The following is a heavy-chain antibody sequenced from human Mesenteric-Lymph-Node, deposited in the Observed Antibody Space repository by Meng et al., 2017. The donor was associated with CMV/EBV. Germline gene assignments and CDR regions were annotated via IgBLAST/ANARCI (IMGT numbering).Heavy chain of an antibody. V-gene: IGHV3-21*04. Sequence: GGSLRLSCAASGFSFSSFWMSWVRQAPGKGLEWVSSISSSSSFIYYADSMKGRFTISRDNAKNSLYLQMNSLRAEDTAVYYCARWGSGANGIDYWGQGTLVTVSS. D-gene: IGHD4/OR15-4a*01. CDR1: GFSFSSFW. CDR3: ARWGSGANGIDY. CDR2: ISSSSSFI. J-gene: IGHJ4*02.